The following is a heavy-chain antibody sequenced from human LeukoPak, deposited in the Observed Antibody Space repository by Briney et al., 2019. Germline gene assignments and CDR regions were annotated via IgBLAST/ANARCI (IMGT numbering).Heavy chain of an antibody. D-gene: IGHD6-13*01. CDR3: AKDRSLSSSGTGSFAY. Sequence: GGSLRLSCAASGFTFSSYGMHWVRQAPGKGLEWVAVIWYDGSKKYYADSVKGRFTISRDNSKKTLYLKMNSLRAEDTAVYYCAKDRSLSSSGTGSFAYWGQGTLVTVSS. CDR2: IWYDGSKK. CDR1: GFTFSSYG. J-gene: IGHJ4*02. V-gene: IGHV3-33*06.